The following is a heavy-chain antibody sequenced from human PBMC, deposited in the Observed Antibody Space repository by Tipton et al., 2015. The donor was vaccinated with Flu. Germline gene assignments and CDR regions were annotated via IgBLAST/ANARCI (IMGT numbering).Heavy chain of an antibody. CDR2: IDYYGTT. J-gene: IGHJ6*02. CDR1: GGSLRGYY. CDR3: AKVRCSSTSCYSNYYYGMDV. Sequence: TLSLTCAVYGGSLRGYYWSWIRQTPEQGLEWIGEIDYYGTTHYNPSPKSRVTISVDTSKSQFSLNMRSVAAADTAVYYCAKVRCSSTSCYSNYYYGMDVWGQGTTVTVSS. D-gene: IGHD2-2*01. V-gene: IGHV4-34*01.